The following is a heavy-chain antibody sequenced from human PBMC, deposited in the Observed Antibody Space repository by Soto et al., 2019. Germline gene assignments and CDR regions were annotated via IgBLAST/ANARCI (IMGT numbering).Heavy chain of an antibody. V-gene: IGHV1-18*01. CDR2: ISAYNGNT. J-gene: IGHJ5*02. Sequence: QVQLVQSGAEVKKPGASVKVSCKASGYTFTSYGISWVRQAPGQGLEWMGWISAYNGNTNYAQKLQGRVTMTTDTPASTADMELRSRRSDDTAVYYCARQSAGYCSGGSCRFLGYNWFDPWGQGTLVTVSS. CDR1: GYTFTSYG. D-gene: IGHD2-15*01. CDR3: ARQSAGYCSGGSCRFLGYNWFDP.